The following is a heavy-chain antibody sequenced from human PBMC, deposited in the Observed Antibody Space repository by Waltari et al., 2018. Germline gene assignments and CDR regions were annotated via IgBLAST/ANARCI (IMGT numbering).Heavy chain of an antibody. J-gene: IGHJ6*03. D-gene: IGHD3-3*01. CDR3: ARSRRFLEWLFTTTADYMDV. CDR2: IIPILGIS. V-gene: IGHV1-69*04. Sequence: QVQLVQSGAEVKKPGSSVKVSCKASGGTFSSYAISWVRQAPGQGLGWMGGIIPILGISNYAQKFPGRVTITADESTSTAYMELSSLRSEDTAVYYCARSRRFLEWLFTTTADYMDVWGKGTTVTVSS. CDR1: GGTFSSYA.